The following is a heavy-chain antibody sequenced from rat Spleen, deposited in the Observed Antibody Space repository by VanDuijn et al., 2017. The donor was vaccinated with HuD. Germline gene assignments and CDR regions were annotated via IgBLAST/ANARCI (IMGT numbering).Heavy chain of an antibody. Sequence: EVQLVESGGGLVQPGRSLKLSCVASGFTFSKYGMAWVRQAPTKGLEWVASISYDGGNTYYRDSVKGRFTISRDNAKSSLYLQMDSLRSEDTSTYYCAKYYGYTHYYVRDAWGQGASVTVSS. CDR1: GFTFSKYG. D-gene: IGHD1-9*01. V-gene: IGHV5-29*01. CDR3: AKYYGYTHYYVRDA. J-gene: IGHJ4*01. CDR2: ISYDGGNT.